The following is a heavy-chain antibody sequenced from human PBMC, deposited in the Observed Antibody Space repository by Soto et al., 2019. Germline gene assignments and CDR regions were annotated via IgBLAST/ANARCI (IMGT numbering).Heavy chain of an antibody. CDR3: ARSQGSSTSLEIYYYYYYGMDV. J-gene: IGHJ6*02. Sequence: SVKVSCKASGGTFSSYAISWVRQAPGQGLEWMGGIIPIPGTANYAQKFQGRVTITADESMSTAYMELSSLRSEDTAVYYCARSQGSSTSLEIYYYYYYGMDVWGQGTTVTVSS. V-gene: IGHV1-69*13. CDR1: GGTFSSYA. D-gene: IGHD2-2*01. CDR2: IIPIPGTA.